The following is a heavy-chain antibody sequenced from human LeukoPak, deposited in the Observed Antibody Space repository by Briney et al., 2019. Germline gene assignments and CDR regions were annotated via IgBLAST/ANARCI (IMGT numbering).Heavy chain of an antibody. V-gene: IGHV5-51*01. CDR3: ARHFGYDILTGYYKEGWFDP. J-gene: IGHJ5*02. D-gene: IGHD3-9*01. CDR1: GYTIGSFGSYW. CDR2: IYPIDSDT. Sequence: GESLKISCKGSGYTIGSFGSYWIAWVRRMPGKGLEWMGSIYPIDSDTRYNPSFEGQFTVSVDRSISTAYLQWSSLKASDTAMYYCARHFGYDILTGYYKEGWFDPWGQGTLVTVSS.